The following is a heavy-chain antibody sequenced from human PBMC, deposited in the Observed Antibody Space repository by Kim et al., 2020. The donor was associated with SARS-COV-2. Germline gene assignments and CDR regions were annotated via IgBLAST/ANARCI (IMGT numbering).Heavy chain of an antibody. Sequence: GGSLRLSCAASGFTFSSYAMHWVRQAPGKGLEWVAVISYDGSNKYYADSVKGRFTISRDNSKNTLYLQMNSLRAEDTAVYYCARDRGKYSGSYYNYDGMDVWGQGTTVTVSS. D-gene: IGHD3-10*01. CDR3: ARDRGKYSGSYYNYDGMDV. CDR1: GFTFSSYA. V-gene: IGHV3-30*04. J-gene: IGHJ6*02. CDR2: ISYDGSNK.